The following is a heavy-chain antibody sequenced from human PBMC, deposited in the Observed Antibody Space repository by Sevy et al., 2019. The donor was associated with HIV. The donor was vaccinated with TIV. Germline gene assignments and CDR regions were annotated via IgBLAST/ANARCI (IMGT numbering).Heavy chain of an antibody. CDR1: GFTFSSYA. J-gene: IGHJ4*02. D-gene: IGHD3-22*01. Sequence: GESLKISCAASGFTFSSYAMSWVRQAPGKGLEWVSAISGSGGSTYYADSVKGRFTISRDNSKNTLYLQMNSLRAEDTAVYYCAKGLYYDSSGGYGRWGQGTLVTVSS. V-gene: IGHV3-23*01. CDR2: ISGSGGST. CDR3: AKGLYYDSSGGYGR.